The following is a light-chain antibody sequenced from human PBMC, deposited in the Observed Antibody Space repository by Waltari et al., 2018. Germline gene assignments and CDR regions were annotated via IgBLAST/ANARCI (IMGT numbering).Light chain of an antibody. CDR2: EVS. V-gene: IGLV2-8*01. CDR3: SSKGGSNNVV. J-gene: IGLJ3*02. Sequence: QSALTQPPSASGSPGQSVTISCTGTSSDVGSYTSVSWFQQHPGKAPKLIIYEVSKRPSGVPDRFSGSKSGNTASLTVSGLQAEDEADYYCSSKGGSNNVVFGGGTKLTVL. CDR1: SSDVGSYTS.